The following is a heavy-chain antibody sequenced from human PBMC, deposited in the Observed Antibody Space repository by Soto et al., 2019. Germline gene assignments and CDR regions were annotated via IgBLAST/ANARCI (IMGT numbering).Heavy chain of an antibody. D-gene: IGHD2-8*02. CDR3: AKATATGGGALEI. CDR2: XSXXGXXX. Sequence: PGGSLRLSCAPSGFTFSRYAMNWVRQAQGKALEXVSXXSXXGXXXXXAXXGKGRFTISRDSSKNTVYLQMNSLTAGDTALYYCAKATATGGGALEICGQGTMVT. V-gene: IGHV3-23*01. J-gene: IGHJ3*02. CDR1: GFTFSRYA.